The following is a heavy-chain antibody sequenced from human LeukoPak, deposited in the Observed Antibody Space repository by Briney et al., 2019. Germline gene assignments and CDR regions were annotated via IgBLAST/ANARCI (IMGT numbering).Heavy chain of an antibody. V-gene: IGHV4-30-4*01. CDR1: GGSISRGDYY. CDR3: AREKAKFDY. CDR2: IYYSGST. J-gene: IGHJ4*02. Sequence: PSQTLSLTCTVSGGSISRGDYYWSWLRQPPGKGLEWIGYIYYSGSTDYNPSLKRRVTISVDTSKNPFSLKLSSVTAADTAVYYCAREKAKFDYWGQGTLVTVSS.